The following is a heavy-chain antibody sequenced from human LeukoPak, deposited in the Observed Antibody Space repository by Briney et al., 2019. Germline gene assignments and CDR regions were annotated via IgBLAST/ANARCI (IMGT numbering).Heavy chain of an antibody. J-gene: IGHJ5*02. CDR1: GYSISSGYY. V-gene: IGHV4-38-2*01. Sequence: SETLSLTCAVSGYSISSGYYCGWIRQPPGKGLEWIGSIYHSGSTYYNPSLKSRVTISVDTSKNQFSLKLSSVTAADTAVYYCARHAIFGVVPYPGWFDPWGQGTLVTVSS. CDR3: ARHAIFGVVPYPGWFDP. D-gene: IGHD3-3*01. CDR2: IYHSGST.